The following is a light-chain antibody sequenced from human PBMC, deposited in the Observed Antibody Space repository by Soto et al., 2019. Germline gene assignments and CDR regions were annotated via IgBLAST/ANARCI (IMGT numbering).Light chain of an antibody. CDR1: QSVSSNY. J-gene: IGKJ1*01. CDR2: GAS. Sequence: IVLTQSPGTLSLSPGERATLSCRASQSVSSNYLAWYQQKPGQAPRLLIYGASSRATAIPDRFSGSGSGTDFTLTIRRLEPEDVAVYYCQQDSSSPWAFGQGTKVEIK. CDR3: QQDSSSPWA. V-gene: IGKV3-20*01.